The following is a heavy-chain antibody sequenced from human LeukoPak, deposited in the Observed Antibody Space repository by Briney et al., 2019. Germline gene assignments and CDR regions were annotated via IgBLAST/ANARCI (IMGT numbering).Heavy chain of an antibody. D-gene: IGHD3-22*01. V-gene: IGHV1-18*01. CDR1: AYTFTSYG. CDR2: ISAYNGNT. CDR3: ARAFYYDSSGYYDY. J-gene: IGHJ4*02. Sequence: ASVKVSCKASAYTFTSYGISWVRQAPGQGLEWMGWISAYNGNTNYAQKLQGRVTMTTDTSTSTAYMELRSLRSDDTAVYYCARAFYYDSSGYYDYWGQGTLVTVSS.